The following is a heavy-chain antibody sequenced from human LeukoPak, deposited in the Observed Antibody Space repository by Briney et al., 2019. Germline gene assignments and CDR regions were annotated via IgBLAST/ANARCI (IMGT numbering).Heavy chain of an antibody. J-gene: IGHJ2*01. CDR3: ARELTMVRMKLDRYFDL. V-gene: IGHV3-33*01. D-gene: IGHD3-10*01. CDR1: GFTFGSYG. CDR2: IWYDGSNK. Sequence: GGSLRLSCAASGFTFGSYGMHWVRQAPGKGLEWVAVIWYDGSNKYYADSVKGRFTISRDNSKNTLYLQMNSLRAEDTAVYYCARELTMVRMKLDRYFDLWGRGTLVTVSS.